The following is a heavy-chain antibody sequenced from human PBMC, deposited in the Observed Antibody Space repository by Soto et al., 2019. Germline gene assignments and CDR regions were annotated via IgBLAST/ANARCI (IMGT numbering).Heavy chain of an antibody. D-gene: IGHD2-8*01. CDR1: GFTFSSYA. Sequence: PGGALRLSCPASGFTFSSYAMSWVRQAPGKELEWVSTISGNSGKTNYAESVKGRFSISRDNSKNTVHLQLDSLRAEDTAVYFCAKLGFVLMELYYFHQWGHGTLVTVSS. CDR3: AKLGFVLMELYYFHQ. J-gene: IGHJ4*01. V-gene: IGHV3-23*01. CDR2: ISGNSGKT.